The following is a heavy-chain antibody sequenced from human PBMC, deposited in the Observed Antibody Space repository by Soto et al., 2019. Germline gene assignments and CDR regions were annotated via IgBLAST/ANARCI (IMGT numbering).Heavy chain of an antibody. CDR1: ADIVSITRGA. CDR2: TYFRSKWYN. V-gene: IGHV6-1*01. J-gene: IGHJ6*02. Sequence: PPRTPSLACAIPADIVSITRGAWNCIRQSPSRGLEWLGRTYFRSKWYNEYAVSVKSRITITPDTSKKQFSLQVYSVTPDDTAVYYCSRCASGTPDRYGMDVWGQGTTVTVCS. D-gene: IGHD3-10*01. CDR3: SRCASGTPDRYGMDV.